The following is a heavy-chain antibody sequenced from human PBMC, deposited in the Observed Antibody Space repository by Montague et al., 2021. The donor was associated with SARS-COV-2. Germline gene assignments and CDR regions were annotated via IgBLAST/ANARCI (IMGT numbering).Heavy chain of an antibody. CDR2: IYYSGST. CDR3: AREGVYGSRYYYGMDV. J-gene: IGHJ6*02. V-gene: IGHV4-59*01. D-gene: IGHD3-10*01. Sequence: SETLSLTCTVSGGSISSYYWSWIRQPPGKGLEWIGYIYYSGSTNCNPSLKSRVTISVDTSKNQFSLKLSSVTAADTAVYYCAREGVYGSRYYYGMDVWGQGTTVTVSS. CDR1: GGSISSYY.